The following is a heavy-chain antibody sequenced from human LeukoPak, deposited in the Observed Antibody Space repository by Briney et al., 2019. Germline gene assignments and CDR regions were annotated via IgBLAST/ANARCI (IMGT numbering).Heavy chain of an antibody. D-gene: IGHD2-2*01. V-gene: IGHV3-74*01. J-gene: IGHJ4*02. CDR1: GNYW. CDR3: VSFYETY. CDR2: INSDGSWT. Sequence: GGSLRLSCAASGNYWMHWVRKAPGKGLVWVSHINSDGSWTSYADSVKGRFTISKDNAKNTVYLQMNNLRAEDTAVYYCVSFYETYWGRGTLVTVSS.